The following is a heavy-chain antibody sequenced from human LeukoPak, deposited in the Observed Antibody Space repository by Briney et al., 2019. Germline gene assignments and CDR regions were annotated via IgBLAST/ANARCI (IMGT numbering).Heavy chain of an antibody. D-gene: IGHD2-15*01. Sequence: GGSLRLSCAASGFTFSSYGMHWVRQAPGKGLEWVAVISYDGSNKYYADSVKGRFTISRDNSKNTLYLQMNSLRAEDTAVYYCARDFGLRCSGGTCYSVYYYGMDVWGKGTTVTVSS. CDR2: ISYDGSNK. J-gene: IGHJ6*04. V-gene: IGHV3-30*03. CDR1: GFTFSSYG. CDR3: ARDFGLRCSGGTCYSVYYYGMDV.